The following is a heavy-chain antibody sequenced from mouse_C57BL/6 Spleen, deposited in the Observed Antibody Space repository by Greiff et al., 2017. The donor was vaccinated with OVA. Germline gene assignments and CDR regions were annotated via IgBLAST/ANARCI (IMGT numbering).Heavy chain of an antibody. J-gene: IGHJ2*01. CDR3: TRDPYYYGSSGIFDY. CDR2: ISSGGDYI. CDR1: GFTFSSYA. V-gene: IGHV5-9-1*02. Sequence: EVKLVESGEGLVKPGGSLKLSCAASGFTFSSYAMSWVRQTPEKRLEWVAYISSGGDYIYYADTVKGRFTISRDNARNTLYLQMSSLKSEDTAMYYCTRDPYYYGSSGIFDYWGQGTTLTVSS. D-gene: IGHD1-1*01.